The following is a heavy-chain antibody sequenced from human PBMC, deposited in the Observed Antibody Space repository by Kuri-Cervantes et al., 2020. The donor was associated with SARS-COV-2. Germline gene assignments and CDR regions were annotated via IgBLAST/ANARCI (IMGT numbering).Heavy chain of an antibody. CDR2: ISSSGGTI. CDR1: GFTFSSYE. CDR3: ARGRYDFWSGFFPPTL. Sequence: GESLKISCAASGFTFSSYEMNWVRQAPGKGLEWVSYISSSGGTIYYADSVKGRFTISRDNAKKSLYLQMNSLRAEDTAVYYCARGRYDFWSGFFPPTLWGQGTLVTVSS. J-gene: IGHJ4*02. V-gene: IGHV3-48*03. D-gene: IGHD3-3*01.